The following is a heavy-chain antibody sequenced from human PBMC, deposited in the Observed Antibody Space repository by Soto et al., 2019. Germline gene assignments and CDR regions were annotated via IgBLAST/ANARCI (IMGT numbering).Heavy chain of an antibody. D-gene: IGHD6-13*01. CDR2: ILYDGSNK. V-gene: IGHV3-33*01. Sequence: GGSLRLSCAASGFTFSSYGMHWVRQAPGKGLEWVAVILYDGSNKYYADSVKGRFTISRDNSKYTLYLQMNSLRAEDTAVYYCAGDRSLYSSSWEKNDYWGQGTLVTVSS. J-gene: IGHJ4*02. CDR3: AGDRSLYSSSWEKNDY. CDR1: GFTFSSYG.